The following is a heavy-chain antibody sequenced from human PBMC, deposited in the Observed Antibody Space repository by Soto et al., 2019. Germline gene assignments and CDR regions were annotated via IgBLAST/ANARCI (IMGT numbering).Heavy chain of an antibody. J-gene: IGHJ4*02. Sequence: EVQLVESGEGLVQPGGSLRLSCAASGFAFSTYNMNWVRQAPGKGLECVSYISSSSSTIYYADSVKGRFTISRDNAKNALYLQMNSLRDEDTAVYYCARDRKVGAAPFDYWGQGTLVTVSS. D-gene: IGHD2-15*01. CDR2: ISSSSSTI. CDR1: GFAFSTYN. V-gene: IGHV3-48*02. CDR3: ARDRKVGAAPFDY.